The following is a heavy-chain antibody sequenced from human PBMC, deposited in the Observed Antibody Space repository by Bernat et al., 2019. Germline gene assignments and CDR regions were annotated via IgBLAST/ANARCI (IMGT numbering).Heavy chain of an antibody. CDR3: AKEAVYYCGPGTYYYYYCMDV. CDR2: ISYDGSNK. Sequence: QVQLVESGGGVVKPGRSLRLSCAASGFTFSSYGMHWVRQAPGKGLEWVAVISYDGSNKYYADSVKGRFTISRDNSKNTLYLQMNSLRAEDTAVYYCAKEAVYYCGPGTYYYYYCMDVWGQGTTVTVSS. CDR1: GFTFSSYG. D-gene: IGHD2-21*01. V-gene: IGHV3-30*18. J-gene: IGHJ6*02.